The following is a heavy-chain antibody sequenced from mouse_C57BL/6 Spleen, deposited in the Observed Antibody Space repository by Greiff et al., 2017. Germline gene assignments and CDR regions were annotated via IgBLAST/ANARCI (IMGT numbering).Heavy chain of an antibody. CDR2: INPYNGGT. D-gene: IGHD2-3*01. CDR3: ARVYDGYYVAFAY. Sequence: EVQLQQSGPELVKPGASVKISCKASGYTFTDYYMNWVKQSHGKSLEWIGDINPYNGGTSYNQKFKGKATLTVDKSSSTAYMELRSLTSEDSAVYYCARVYDGYYVAFAYWGQGTLVTVSA. V-gene: IGHV1-26*01. CDR1: GYTFTDYY. J-gene: IGHJ3*01.